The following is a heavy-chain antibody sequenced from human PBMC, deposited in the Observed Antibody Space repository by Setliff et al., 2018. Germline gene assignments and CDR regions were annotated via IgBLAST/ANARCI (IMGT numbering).Heavy chain of an antibody. J-gene: IGHJ6*03. Sequence: ASVKVSCKASGYTFISYGISWVRRAPGQGLEWIGWISPYNGDTKLAQKLQGRVTMTTDTSTSTGYMELRSLIPDDTAVYYCARSPPNRGVGQGHYMDVWGKGTTVTVSS. V-gene: IGHV1-18*01. CDR1: GYTFISYG. CDR3: ARSPPNRGVGQGHYMDV. CDR2: ISPYNGDT. D-gene: IGHD3-10*01.